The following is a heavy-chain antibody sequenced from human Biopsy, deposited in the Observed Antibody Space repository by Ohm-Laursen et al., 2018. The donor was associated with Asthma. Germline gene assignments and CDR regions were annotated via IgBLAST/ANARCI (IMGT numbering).Heavy chain of an antibody. J-gene: IGHJ1*01. V-gene: IGHV3-7*01. CDR2: INHDGSEK. CDR3: ARTFHFWSPYHAEHYQL. Sequence: SLRLSCAASGFTFGDYWMSWVRQVPGQGLEWVANINHDGSEKNHVDSLKGRFTISRDNAKNLLFLQMNGLRAEDTAVYYCARTFHFWSPYHAEHYQLWGQGTLVTVSS. CDR1: GFTFGDYW. D-gene: IGHD3-3*01.